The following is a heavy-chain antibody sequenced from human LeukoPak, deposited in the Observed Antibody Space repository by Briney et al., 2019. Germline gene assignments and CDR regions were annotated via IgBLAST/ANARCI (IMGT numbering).Heavy chain of an antibody. V-gene: IGHV1-2*02. CDR3: ARIHSSGYFDL. D-gene: IGHD6-19*01. CDR2: INPNSGGP. J-gene: IGHJ2*01. Sequence: ASVKVSCKASGYTFTGYYIHWVRQAPGQGLEWMGWINPNSGGPHYAQKFQGRVTMTRDTSISTAYMELSSLRSDDTAVYYCARIHSSGYFDLWGRGTLVTVSS. CDR1: GYTFTGYY.